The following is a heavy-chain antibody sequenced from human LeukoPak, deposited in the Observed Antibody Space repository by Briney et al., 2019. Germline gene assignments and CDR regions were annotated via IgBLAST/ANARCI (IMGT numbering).Heavy chain of an antibody. J-gene: IGHJ1*01. CDR3: ARGTGIVGATALEH. D-gene: IGHD1-26*01. CDR2: INHSGST. V-gene: IGHV4-34*01. CDR1: GGSFSGYY. Sequence: SETLSLTCAVYGGSFSGYYWSWIRQPPGKGLEWIGEINHSGSTNYNPSLKSRVTISVDTSKNQFSLKLSSVTAADTAVYYCARGTGIVGATALEHWDQGTLVTVSS.